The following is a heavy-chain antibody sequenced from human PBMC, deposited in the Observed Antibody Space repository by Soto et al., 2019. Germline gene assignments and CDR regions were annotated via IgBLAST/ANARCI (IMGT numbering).Heavy chain of an antibody. V-gene: IGHV4-59*01. J-gene: IGHJ5*02. CDR2: IYYSGST. CDR3: ARKDKSGYFNWFDP. Sequence: SETRSLTWTVSGGSISSYYWSWIRQPPGKGLEWIGYIYYSGSTSYNPSLKSRVTISVDTSKNQFSLKLSSVTAADTAVYFCARKDKSGYFNWFDPWGQGTLVTVSS. CDR1: GGSISSYY. D-gene: IGHD3-22*01.